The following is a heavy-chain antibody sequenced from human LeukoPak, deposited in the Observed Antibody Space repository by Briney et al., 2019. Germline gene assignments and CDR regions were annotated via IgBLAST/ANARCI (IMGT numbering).Heavy chain of an antibody. V-gene: IGHV3-23*01. D-gene: IGHD3-10*01. CDR2: IDGRDATT. J-gene: IGHJ3*02. CDR1: GFSFSTYA. CDR3: AKSDSGEPTALDI. Sequence: GGSLRLSCVASGFSFSTYAMTWVRQAPGKGLEWLSAIDGRDATTYYTESVKGRFTISRDNSKNTLYLQINRLSGEDTATYYCAKSDSGEPTALDIWGQGTMVTVSS.